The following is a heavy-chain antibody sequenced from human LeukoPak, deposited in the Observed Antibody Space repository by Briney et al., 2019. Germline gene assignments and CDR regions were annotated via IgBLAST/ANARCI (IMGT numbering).Heavy chain of an antibody. CDR2: INHSRDT. D-gene: IGHD2-15*01. CDR3: VKVFGSLSRDSFDV. J-gene: IGHJ3*01. CDR1: AASFSGYY. Sequence: SQTLSPTRAVYAASFSGYYWSCVRQPPGKGLEWIGEINHSRDTTYNPSLKSRVIMSVDTCNSQFSLRLSSVTAADTAVYYCVKVFGSLSRDSFDVWGQGTMVTVSS. V-gene: IGHV4-34*01.